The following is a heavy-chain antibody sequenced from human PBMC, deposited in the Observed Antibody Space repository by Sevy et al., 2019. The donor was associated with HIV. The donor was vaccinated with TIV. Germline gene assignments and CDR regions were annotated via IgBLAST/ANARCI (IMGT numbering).Heavy chain of an antibody. CDR1: DGSISSGGYS. D-gene: IGHD3-22*01. CDR3: ARAPYYYDSSGYYSDAFDI. J-gene: IGHJ3*02. V-gene: IGHV4-30-2*01. CDR2: IYHSGST. Sequence: SETLSLTCAVSDGSISSGGYSWSWIRQPPGKGLEWIGYIYHSGSTYYNPSLKSRVTISVDRSKNQFSLKLSSVTAADTAVYYCARAPYYYDSSGYYSDAFDIWGQGTMVTVSS.